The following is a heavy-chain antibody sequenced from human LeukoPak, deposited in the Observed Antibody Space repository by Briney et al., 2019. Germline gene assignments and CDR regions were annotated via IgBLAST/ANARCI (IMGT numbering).Heavy chain of an antibody. J-gene: IGHJ4*02. CDR2: IYCSSST. V-gene: IGHV4-59*01. D-gene: IGHD3-10*01. Sequence: PSETLSLTCTVSGGSISSYNLSWIRQPPRPGQGWIGYIYCSSSTNHNPYLKIRVTISVDTYKNQFSLKLSSVTAADAAVYYCAREYCARSYIDYWGQGTLVTVSS. CDR3: AREYCARSYIDY. CDR1: GGSISSYN.